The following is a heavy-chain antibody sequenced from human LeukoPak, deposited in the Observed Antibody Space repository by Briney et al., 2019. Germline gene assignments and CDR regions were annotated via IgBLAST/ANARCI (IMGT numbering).Heavy chain of an antibody. Sequence: SQTLSLTCTVSGGSISSGYYYWSWIRQPAGKRLEWIGRIYASGSTNYNPSLKSRVTISVDTSKNQFSLKLSSVTAADTAVYYCARPGYSYANDAFDIWGQGTMVTVSS. CDR2: IYASGST. V-gene: IGHV4-61*02. D-gene: IGHD5-18*01. J-gene: IGHJ3*02. CDR1: GGSISSGYYY. CDR3: ARPGYSYANDAFDI.